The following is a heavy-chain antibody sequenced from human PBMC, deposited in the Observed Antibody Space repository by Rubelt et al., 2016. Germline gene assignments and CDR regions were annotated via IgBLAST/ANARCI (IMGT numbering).Heavy chain of an antibody. CDR2: IYYSGST. D-gene: IGHD3-3*01. V-gene: IGHV4-59*12. Sequence: EWIGYIYYSGSTNYNPSLKSRVTISVDTSKNQFSLKLSSVTAADTAVYYCARGRYLRFWGQGTLVTVSS. CDR3: ARGRYLRF. J-gene: IGHJ4*02.